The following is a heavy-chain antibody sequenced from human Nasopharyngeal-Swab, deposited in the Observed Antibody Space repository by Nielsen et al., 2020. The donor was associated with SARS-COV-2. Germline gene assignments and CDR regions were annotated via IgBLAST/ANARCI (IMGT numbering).Heavy chain of an antibody. Sequence: GESLKISCAASGFTFSSFGMHWVRQAPGKGLEWVAFIAHDASNEYYGDSVKGRFSISRDSSKNTLYLQMNSLRAEDTAVYYCARDNGYCSGDTCYLGGWFDPWGQGTLVTVSS. CDR3: ARDNGYCSGDTCYLGGWFDP. CDR1: GFTFSSFG. J-gene: IGHJ5*02. D-gene: IGHD2-15*01. V-gene: IGHV3-30*03. CDR2: IAHDASNE.